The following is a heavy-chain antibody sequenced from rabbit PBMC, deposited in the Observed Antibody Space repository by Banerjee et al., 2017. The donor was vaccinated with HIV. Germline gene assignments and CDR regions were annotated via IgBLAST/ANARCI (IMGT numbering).Heavy chain of an antibody. V-gene: IGHV1S45*01. J-gene: IGHJ4*01. Sequence: QEQLVESGGGLVQPEGSLTLTCKASGSDISSNAMCWVRQAPGKGLEWIACINTSSGNTVYASWAKGRFTISKASSTTVTLQMTSLTAADTATYFCARDLSAYGDSSGLGLWGQGTLVTVS. CDR2: INTSSGNT. CDR3: ARDLSAYGDSSGLGL. CDR1: GSDISSNA. D-gene: IGHD1-1*01.